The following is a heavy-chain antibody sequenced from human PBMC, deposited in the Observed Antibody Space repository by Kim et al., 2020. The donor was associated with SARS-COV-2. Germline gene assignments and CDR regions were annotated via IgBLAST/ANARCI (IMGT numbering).Heavy chain of an antibody. CDR1: GGSISSSSYY. V-gene: IGHV4-39*01. D-gene: IGHD2-21*01. CDR2: IYYSGST. J-gene: IGHJ4*02. CDR3: ASFLAPASFDY. Sequence: SETLSLTCTVSGGSISSSSYYWGWIRQPPGKGLEWIGSIYYSGSTYYNPSLKSRVTISVDTSKNQFSLKLSSVTAADTAVYYCASFLAPASFDYWGQGTLVAVSS.